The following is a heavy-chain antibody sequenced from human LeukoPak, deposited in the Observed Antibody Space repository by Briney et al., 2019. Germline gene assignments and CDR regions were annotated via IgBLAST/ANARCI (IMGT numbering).Heavy chain of an antibody. V-gene: IGHV3-21*01. CDR3: ARDGTLGASGAFDI. Sequence: GGSLRLSCPASGFTFSSYSMNWVRQAPGKGLEWVSSISSSSSYIYYADSVKGRFTISRDNAKNSLYLQMNSLRAEDTAVYYCARDGTLGASGAFDIWGQGTMVTVSS. J-gene: IGHJ3*02. CDR1: GFTFSSYS. CDR2: ISSSSSYI. D-gene: IGHD3-10*01.